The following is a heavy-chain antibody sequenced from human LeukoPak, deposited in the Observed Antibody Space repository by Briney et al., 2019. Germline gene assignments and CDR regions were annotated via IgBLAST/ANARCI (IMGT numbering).Heavy chain of an antibody. J-gene: IGHJ4*02. Sequence: GGSLRLSCAASGFTFSSYAMHWVRQAPGKGLEWVGVILYDGSMKYYADSGKGRFTISRDNSKNTLYLQMNSLRAEDTAVYYCAKRGPYSSGWHVALGGQRTLVTVSS. CDR3: AKRGPYSSGWHVAL. CDR1: GFTFSSYA. V-gene: IGHV3-30*07. D-gene: IGHD6-19*01. CDR2: ILYDGSMK.